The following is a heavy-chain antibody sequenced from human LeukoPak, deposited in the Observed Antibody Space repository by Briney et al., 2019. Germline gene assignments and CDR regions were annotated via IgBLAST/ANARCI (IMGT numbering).Heavy chain of an antibody. D-gene: IGHD3-22*01. CDR3: ATKAPSYYDSSVYYSAHFDI. Sequence: SETLSLTCTVSGGSISSSSYYWGWIRQPPGKGLEWIGSIYYSGSTYYNPSLKSRVTISVDTSKNQFSLKLSSVTAADTAVYYCATKAPSYYDSSVYYSAHFDIWGQGTMVTVSS. V-gene: IGHV4-39*07. CDR2: IYYSGST. CDR1: GGSISSSSYY. J-gene: IGHJ3*02.